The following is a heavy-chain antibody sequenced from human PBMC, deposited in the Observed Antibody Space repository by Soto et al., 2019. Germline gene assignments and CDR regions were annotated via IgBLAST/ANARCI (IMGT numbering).Heavy chain of an antibody. CDR3: ERGPPARVPAAILDDEWFDP. V-gene: IGHV4-34*01. D-gene: IGHD2-2*02. CDR1: GGSFSGYY. J-gene: IGHJ5*02. Sequence: LSLTCAVYGGSFSGYYWSWMRQPPGKGLEWIGEINHSGSTNYNPSLKSRVTISVDTSKNQFSLKLRSVTAADTAVYYCERGPPARVPAAILDDEWFDPWGQGTLVAVSS. CDR2: INHSGST.